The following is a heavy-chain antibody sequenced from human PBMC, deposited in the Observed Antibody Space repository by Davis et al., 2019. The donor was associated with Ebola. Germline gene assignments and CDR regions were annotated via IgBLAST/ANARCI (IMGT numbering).Heavy chain of an antibody. Sequence: GGSLRLSCKASGYTFTRYWIVWVRQMPGKGLEWIGILYPGASNTKYSPSFRGQVTVSADKSISTAYLQWSSLKASDTALYYCARLPWGTVAGLDSWGQGTLVTVSS. CDR2: LYPGASNT. CDR1: GYTFTRYW. V-gene: IGHV5-51*01. CDR3: ARLPWGTVAGLDS. J-gene: IGHJ4*02. D-gene: IGHD3-16*01.